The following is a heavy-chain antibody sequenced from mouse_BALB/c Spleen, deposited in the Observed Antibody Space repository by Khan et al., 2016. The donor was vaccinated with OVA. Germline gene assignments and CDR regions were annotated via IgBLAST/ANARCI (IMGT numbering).Heavy chain of an antibody. CDR3: ARQPYYHYNVMDY. Sequence: QVQLKESGPGLVAPSQSLSITCTISGFSLTDYGVHWVRQPPGKGLEWLVLIWGDGTTSYNSALKSRLTISKDNSKSQVFLKMNSHQTDDTAMYFCARQPYYHYNVMDYWGQGTSVTVSA. V-gene: IGHV2-6-1*01. D-gene: IGHD2-10*01. CDR1: GFSLTDYG. CDR2: IWGDGTT. J-gene: IGHJ4*01.